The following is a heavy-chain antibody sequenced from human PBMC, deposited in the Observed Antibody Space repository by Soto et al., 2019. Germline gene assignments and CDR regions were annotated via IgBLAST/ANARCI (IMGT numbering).Heavy chain of an antibody. D-gene: IGHD1-26*01. CDR2: IYYSGST. J-gene: IGHJ6*02. CDR1: GGSNSSSSYY. CDR3: ASYIDPKEVAGARPYYYYGMDV. V-gene: IGHV4-39*01. Sequence: TLSLTRTVSGGSNSSSSYYWGLIRQPPGKGLEWIGSIYYSGSTYYNPSLKSRVTISVDTSKNQFSLKLSSVTAADTAVYYCASYIDPKEVAGARPYYYYGMDVWGQGTTVTVSS.